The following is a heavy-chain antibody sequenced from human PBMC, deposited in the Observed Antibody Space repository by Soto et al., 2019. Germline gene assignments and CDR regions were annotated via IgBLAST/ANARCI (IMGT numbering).Heavy chain of an antibody. CDR3: ARLSHSASYHELFDI. D-gene: IGHD3-16*02. V-gene: IGHV5-51*01. CDR1: GYSFPSCW. Sequence: PGETLESSGEPSGYSFPSCWIGWVRQMPGKGLEGMGIIYPDDSDARYSPSFQGQVTISVDKSISTAYRQWASLKASDTAMFYCARLSHSASYHELFDIRGQG. CDR2: IYPDDSDA. J-gene: IGHJ3*02.